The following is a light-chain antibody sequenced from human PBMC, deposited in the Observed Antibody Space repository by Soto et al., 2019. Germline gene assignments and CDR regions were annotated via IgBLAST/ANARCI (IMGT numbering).Light chain of an antibody. J-gene: IGKJ1*01. V-gene: IGKV1-39*01. Sequence: DIQLTQSPSSLSASVGDRITITCRSSQSISRYLNWYQQRPGTAPKVLFFGANSFQSGFPSRFSGSGSGTEFTLTFSSLQPEDFATYYCQQNYGTPGTFGQGTKVHVK. CDR2: GAN. CDR3: QQNYGTPGT. CDR1: QSISRY.